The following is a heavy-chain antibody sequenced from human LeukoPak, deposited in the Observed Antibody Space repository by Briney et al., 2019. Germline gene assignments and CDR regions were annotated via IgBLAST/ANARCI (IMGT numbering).Heavy chain of an antibody. Sequence: GGSLRLSCAASGFTFSSYGMHWVRQAPGKGLEWVAFIRYDGSNKYYADSVKGRFTISRDNSKNTLYLQMNSLKTEDTAVYYCTTDGVEMATSPWYWGQGTLVTVSS. CDR2: IRYDGSNK. CDR3: TTDGVEMATSPWY. V-gene: IGHV3-30*02. J-gene: IGHJ4*02. CDR1: GFTFSSYG. D-gene: IGHD5-24*01.